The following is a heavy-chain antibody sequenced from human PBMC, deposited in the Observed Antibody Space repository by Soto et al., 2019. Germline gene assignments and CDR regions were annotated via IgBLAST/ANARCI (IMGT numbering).Heavy chain of an antibody. CDR1: GGSFSGYY. J-gene: IGHJ4*02. CDR3: ASLYGDYVDY. D-gene: IGHD4-17*01. Sequence: QVQLQQWGAGLLKPSESLSLTCAVYGGSFSGYYWSWIRQPPGKGLEWIGEINHSGSTNYNTSLKCRVTISVDTSKNQFSLKLSSVTAADTAVYYCASLYGDYVDYWGQGTLVTVSS. CDR2: INHSGST. V-gene: IGHV4-34*01.